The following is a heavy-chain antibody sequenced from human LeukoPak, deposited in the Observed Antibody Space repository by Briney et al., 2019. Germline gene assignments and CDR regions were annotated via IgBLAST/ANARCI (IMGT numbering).Heavy chain of an antibody. CDR2: ISSSSSYI. Sequence: GGSLRLSCAASGFTFSSYSMNWVRQAPGKGLEWVSPISSSSSYIYYADSVKGRFTISRDNAKNSLYLQMNSLRAEDTAVYYCARDSPSEITMVRGVIITGYYYYYMDVWGKGTTATVSS. V-gene: IGHV3-21*01. D-gene: IGHD3-10*01. CDR1: GFTFSSYS. J-gene: IGHJ6*03. CDR3: ARDSPSEITMVRGVIITGYYYYYMDV.